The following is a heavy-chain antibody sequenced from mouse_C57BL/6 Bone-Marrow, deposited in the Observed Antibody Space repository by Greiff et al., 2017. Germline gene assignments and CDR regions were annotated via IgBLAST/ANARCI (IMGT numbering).Heavy chain of an antibody. Sequence: EVQGVESGGGLVQPGGSLKLSCAASGFTFSDYGMAWVRQAPRKGPEWVAFISNLAYSIYYADTVTGRFTISRANAKNTLYLERSRRRSEDTAMYCCARGYYAMDWWGQGTAATVSS. CDR3: ARGYYAMDW. J-gene: IGHJ4*01. V-gene: IGHV5-15*01. CDR1: GFTFSDYG. CDR2: ISNLAYSI.